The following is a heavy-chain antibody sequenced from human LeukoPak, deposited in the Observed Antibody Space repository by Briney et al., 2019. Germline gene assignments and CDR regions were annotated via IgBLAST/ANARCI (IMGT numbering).Heavy chain of an antibody. CDR1: RFTFSTYS. J-gene: IGHJ4*02. V-gene: IGHV3-21*01. CDR2: ITSSSIYI. D-gene: IGHD2-21*02. Sequence: GGSLRLSCAASRFTFSTYSMNWVRQAPGKGLEWVSSITSSSIYIYYADSVKGRFTISRDNAKNSLYLQMNSLRAEDTAVYYCARDGSRGNLVTAPDYWGQGTLVTVSS. CDR3: ARDGSRGNLVTAPDY.